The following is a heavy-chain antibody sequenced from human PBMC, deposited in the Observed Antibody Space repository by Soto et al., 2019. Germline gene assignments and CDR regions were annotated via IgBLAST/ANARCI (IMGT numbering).Heavy chain of an antibody. J-gene: IGHJ6*01. V-gene: IGHV3-23*01. D-gene: IGHD3-10*01. CDR1: AVTFGGCA. Sequence: LTXSCAASAVTFGGCAISWVRQAPGKGLEWVSGISGSGANIYYADSVKGRFTISRDNSKNTLYLQMNSLRAEDTAVYSCARRTSYGSGSYIYYYYGLDLWRQGTTVTVSS. CDR3: ARRTSYGSGSYIYYYYGLDL. CDR2: ISGSGANI.